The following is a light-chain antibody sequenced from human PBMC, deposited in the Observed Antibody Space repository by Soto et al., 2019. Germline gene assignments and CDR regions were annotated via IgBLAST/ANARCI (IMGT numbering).Light chain of an antibody. J-gene: IGKJ1*01. V-gene: IGKV1-5*03. CDR1: QTIISW. CDR3: QHYNSSPEA. Sequence: DIQMTQSPSTLSGSVLYRVTITCRASQTIISWLAVYQQKPGKAPKLLIYKASTLKSGFPSRFSGIGSGTEIPTTISRVADDDFVNYYRQHYNSSPEAFGQGTQVDIK. CDR2: KAS.